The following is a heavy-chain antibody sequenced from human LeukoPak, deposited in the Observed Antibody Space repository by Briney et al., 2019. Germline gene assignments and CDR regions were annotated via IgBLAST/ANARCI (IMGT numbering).Heavy chain of an antibody. J-gene: IGHJ4*02. Sequence: GGSLRLSCAASVFTFSTYWMSGVRQAPGKGLEWVANIKQDGSEKYYVDSVKGRFTISRDNAKNSLYLQMNSLRAEDTAVYYCARAAESNWGQGTLVTVSS. CDR3: ARAAESN. V-gene: IGHV3-7*01. CDR1: VFTFSTYW. CDR2: IKQDGSEK.